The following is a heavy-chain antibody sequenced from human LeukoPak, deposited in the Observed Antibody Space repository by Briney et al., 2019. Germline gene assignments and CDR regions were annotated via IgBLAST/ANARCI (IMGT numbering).Heavy chain of an antibody. CDR2: INPNSGGT. CDR1: GYTFTDYC. Sequence: ASVKVSCKASGYTFTDYCIHWVRQAPEQGLEWLGWINPNSGGTNYAQKFQGRVTMTRVTSINTAYMELGSLRSDDTAVYYCARDCGRSTCYWFDRWGQGTLVTVSS. V-gene: IGHV1-2*02. J-gene: IGHJ5*02. CDR3: ARDCGRSTCYWFDR. D-gene: IGHD2-2*01.